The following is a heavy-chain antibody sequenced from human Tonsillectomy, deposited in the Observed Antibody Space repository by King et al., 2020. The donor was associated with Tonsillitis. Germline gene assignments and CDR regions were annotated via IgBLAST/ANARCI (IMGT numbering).Heavy chain of an antibody. CDR1: GGSISSSSYY. V-gene: IGHV4-39*01. CDR2: IYYSGST. CDR3: ARQGGYDFWSGTMDP. J-gene: IGHJ5*02. D-gene: IGHD3-3*01. Sequence: QLQESGPGLVKPSETLSLTCTVSGGSISSSSYYWGWIRQPPGKGLEWIGSIYYSGSTYYNPSLKSRVTISVDTSKNQFSLKLSSVTAADTAVYYCARQGGYDFWSGTMDPWGQGTLVTVSS.